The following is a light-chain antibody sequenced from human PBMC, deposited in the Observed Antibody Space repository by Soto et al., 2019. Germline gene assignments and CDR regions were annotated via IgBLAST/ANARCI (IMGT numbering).Light chain of an antibody. Sequence: DIHMTQSPSTLSASVGDRFTITFRASQNINSWLAWYQQKPGKAPKLLIYEASTLERGVPSRFGGSGSGTEFTLTISSLQSDDFGTYYCQQYNAYSWTFGQGTKVDI. CDR2: EAS. CDR3: QQYNAYSWT. J-gene: IGKJ1*01. CDR1: QNINSW. V-gene: IGKV1-5*03.